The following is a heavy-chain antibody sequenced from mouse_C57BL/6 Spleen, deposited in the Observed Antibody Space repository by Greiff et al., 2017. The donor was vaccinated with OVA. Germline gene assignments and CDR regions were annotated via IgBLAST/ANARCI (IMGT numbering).Heavy chain of an antibody. J-gene: IGHJ4*01. D-gene: IGHD2-4*01. V-gene: IGHV1-52*01. Sequence: VQLQQPGAELVRPGSSVKLSCKASGYTFTSYWMHWVKQRPIQGLEWIGNIDPSDSETHYNQKFKDKATLTVDKSSSTAYMQLSSLTSEDSAVYYCARSSIYYDYPFYAMDYWGQGTSVTVSS. CDR1: GYTFTSYW. CDR3: ARSSIYYDYPFYAMDY. CDR2: IDPSDSET.